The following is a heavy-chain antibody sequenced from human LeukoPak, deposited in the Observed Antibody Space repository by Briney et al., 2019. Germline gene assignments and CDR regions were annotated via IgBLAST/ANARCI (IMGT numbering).Heavy chain of an antibody. CDR2: IYYSGST. Sequence: SETLSLTCTVSGGSISSYYWSWIRQPPGKGLEWIGYIYYSGSTNYNPSLKSRVTISVDTSKNHFSLKLISVTAADTAVYYCARGSTMGYSSSWYKWGQGALVTVSS. J-gene: IGHJ4*02. V-gene: IGHV4-59*01. CDR3: ARGSTMGYSSSWYK. CDR1: GGSISSYY. D-gene: IGHD6-13*01.